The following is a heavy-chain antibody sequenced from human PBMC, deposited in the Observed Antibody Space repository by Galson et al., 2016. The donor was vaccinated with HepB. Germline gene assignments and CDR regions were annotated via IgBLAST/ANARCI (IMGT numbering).Heavy chain of an antibody. CDR1: GGSINSAGYY. J-gene: IGHJ4*02. CDR2: AYYSGTT. V-gene: IGHV4-31*03. CDR3: AARVSSAPLDS. D-gene: IGHD6-19*01. Sequence: TLSLTCTVSGGSINSAGYYWGWIRQPPGKGLEWIGYAYYSGTTYYNPSLKSRLTISLDTSKSQFSLKLTFVTAADTAVYYCAARVSSAPLDSWGQGTLVTVSS.